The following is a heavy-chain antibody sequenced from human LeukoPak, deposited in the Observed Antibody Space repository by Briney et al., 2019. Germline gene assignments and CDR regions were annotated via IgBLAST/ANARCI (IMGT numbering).Heavy chain of an antibody. D-gene: IGHD1-1*01. CDR2: ISSSSSYI. J-gene: IGHJ3*02. Sequence: GGSLRLSCAASGFTFSSYSMNWVRQAPGKGLEWVSSISSSSSYIYYADSVKGRFTISRDNAKNSLYLQMNSLRAEDTAVYYCARGVERHDAFDIWGQGTMVTVSS. CDR1: GFTFSSYS. V-gene: IGHV3-21*01. CDR3: ARGVERHDAFDI.